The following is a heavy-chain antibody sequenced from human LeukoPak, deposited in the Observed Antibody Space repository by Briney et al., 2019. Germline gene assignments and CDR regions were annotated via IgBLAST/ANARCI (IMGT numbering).Heavy chain of an antibody. J-gene: IGHJ5*02. V-gene: IGHV4-4*07. CDR2: IDSSGNT. CDR3: ARVAYGAGSYYWFDP. CDR1: GGSISRYY. Sequence: SETLYLNCTVSGGSISRYYWSWIRHPAEKGLEWIGRIDSSGNTDYNPPLKSRVTMSVDASKNQFSLKLSSVTAADTAVYYCARVAYGAGSYYWFDPWGQGTLVTVSS. D-gene: IGHD3-10*01.